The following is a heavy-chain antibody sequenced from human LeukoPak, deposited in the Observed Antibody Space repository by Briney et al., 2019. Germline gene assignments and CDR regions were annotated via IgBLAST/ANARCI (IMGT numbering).Heavy chain of an antibody. CDR1: GFTFSNYD. CDR3: ARAPQWLLFDY. Sequence: GGSLRLSCAASGFTFSNYDMHWVCQAPGKGLEWVAIIWYDGSNKYYADSVKGRFTISRDNSKNTLHLQMNSLRAEDTAVYYCARAPQWLLFDYWGQGTLVTVSS. D-gene: IGHD6-19*01. J-gene: IGHJ4*02. CDR2: IWYDGSNK. V-gene: IGHV3-33*01.